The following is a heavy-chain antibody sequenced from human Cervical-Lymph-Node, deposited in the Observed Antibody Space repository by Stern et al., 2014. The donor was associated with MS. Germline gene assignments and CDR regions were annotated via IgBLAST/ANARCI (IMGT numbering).Heavy chain of an antibody. CDR3: TRDQIAAVYPSGPLY. V-gene: IGHV3-7*01. Sequence: EVQLVESGGGLVQPGGSLRLSCEASGFTFSSYWMTWVRQAPGQGLEWVASIKQSGSPTHYVDSVKGRFTVSRDDAKKSVFLQMNSLRDDDTAVYYCTRDQIAAVYPSGPLYWGQGALVTVSS. D-gene: IGHD6-25*01. CDR2: IKQSGSPT. J-gene: IGHJ4*02. CDR1: GFTFSSYW.